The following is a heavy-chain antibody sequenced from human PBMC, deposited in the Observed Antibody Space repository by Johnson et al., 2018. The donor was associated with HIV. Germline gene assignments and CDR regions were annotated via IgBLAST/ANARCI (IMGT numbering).Heavy chain of an antibody. CDR2: ISNSGSTI. J-gene: IGHJ3*02. Sequence: LSCEASGLTFSDYYMSWIRQGPGKGLEWVSYISNSGSTIYYADSVKGRFTITRDNARNSLYLQMNSLRAEDTAVYYCARDRDRLNWNYGALDIWGQGTMVTVSS. CDR1: GLTFSDYY. V-gene: IGHV3-11*04. D-gene: IGHD1-7*01. CDR3: ARDRDRLNWNYGALDI.